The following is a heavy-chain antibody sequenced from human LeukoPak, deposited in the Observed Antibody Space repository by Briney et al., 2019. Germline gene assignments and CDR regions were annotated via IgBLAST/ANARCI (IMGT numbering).Heavy chain of an antibody. V-gene: IGHV3-23*01. CDR2: ISGSGGST. CDR1: GFTFSSYA. J-gene: IGHJ4*02. Sequence: GGSLRLSCAASGFTFSSYAMSWVRQAPGKGLEWVSAISGSGGSTYYADSVKGRFTISRDNSKNTLYLQMNSLRAEDTAVYYCAKDEVYYYDSSGYYLDYWGQGTLVTVSS. CDR3: AKDEVYYYDSSGYYLDY. D-gene: IGHD3-22*01.